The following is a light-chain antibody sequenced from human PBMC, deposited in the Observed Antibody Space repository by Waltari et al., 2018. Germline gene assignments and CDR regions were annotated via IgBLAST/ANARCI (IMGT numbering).Light chain of an antibody. Sequence: QSALTHPASVSGSAGQSVTIFCAGTSNDAGGYNPVSWYQEHPGQAPRVIIYDVSDRTSGVSDRISGSKSGNTASLTISGLQAEDEADYYRSSQSSNDVVLFGGRTRLSVL. CDR3: SSQSSNDVVL. CDR2: DVS. V-gene: IGLV2-14*01. CDR1: SNDAGGYNP. J-gene: IGLJ2*01.